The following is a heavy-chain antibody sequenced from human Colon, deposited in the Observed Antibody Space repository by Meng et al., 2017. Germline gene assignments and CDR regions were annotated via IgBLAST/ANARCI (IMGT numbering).Heavy chain of an antibody. CDR3: GTGSSFDL. CDR2: IKRKIDGGTT. J-gene: IGHJ3*01. Sequence: GGSLRLSCAVSGFTFSNSYMSWVRQAPGKGLEWVGRIKRKIDGGTTDYAAPVKGRFSISRDDSENTLFLQMNSLITEDTAVYYCGTGSSFDLWGQGTMVTVSS. CDR1: GFTFSNSY. V-gene: IGHV3-15*01.